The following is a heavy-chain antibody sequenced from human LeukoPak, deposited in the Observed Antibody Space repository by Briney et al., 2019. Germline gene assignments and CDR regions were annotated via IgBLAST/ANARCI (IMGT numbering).Heavy chain of an antibody. D-gene: IGHD5-24*01. CDR1: GFTFRNYA. CDR3: AKSGYNRFDY. J-gene: IGHJ4*02. V-gene: IGHV3-23*01. CDR2: ISGSAGGT. Sequence: PGGSLRLSCAASGFTFRNYAMNWVRQAPGKGLMWVSGISGSAGGTYYAGSVKGRFTISRDNSKNTLYLQMNSLRAEDTAVYYCAKSGYNRFDYWGQGTLVTVSS.